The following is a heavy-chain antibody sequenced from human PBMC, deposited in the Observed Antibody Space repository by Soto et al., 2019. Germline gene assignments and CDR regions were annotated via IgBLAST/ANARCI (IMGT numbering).Heavy chain of an antibody. J-gene: IGHJ4*02. CDR2: MNPNSGNT. D-gene: IGHD3-3*01. V-gene: IGHV1-8*01. CDR1: GYTFPSYD. CDR3: AGGSVFRFLEWLFGCEY. Sequence: ASVPVSCKASGYTFPSYDINWVRQAPEQGLEWMGWMNPNSGNTGYAQKFQGRVTMTRNTSISTAYLELSSLRSEDTAVCSCAGGSVFRFLEWLFGCEYWGQAVLVTVCS.